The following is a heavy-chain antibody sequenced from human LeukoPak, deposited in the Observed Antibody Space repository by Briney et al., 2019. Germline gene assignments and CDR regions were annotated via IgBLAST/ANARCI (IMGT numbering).Heavy chain of an antibody. D-gene: IGHD3-3*01. CDR1: GYTFTGYY. J-gene: IGHJ4*02. Sequence: ASVKVSCKASGYTFTGYYMHWVRLAPGQGLEWMGWINPNSGGTNYAQKFQGRVTMTRDTSISTAYMELSRLRSDDTAVYYCARSKPFGVVISPTYFDYWGQGTLVTVSS. CDR2: INPNSGGT. CDR3: ARSKPFGVVISPTYFDY. V-gene: IGHV1-2*02.